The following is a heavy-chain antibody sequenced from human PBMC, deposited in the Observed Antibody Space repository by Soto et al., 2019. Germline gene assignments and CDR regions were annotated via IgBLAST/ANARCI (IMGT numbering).Heavy chain of an antibody. J-gene: IGHJ4*02. V-gene: IGHV3-9*01. Sequence: VQLVESGGGLVQPGRSLRLSCEASGFKFHDYAMHWVRQAPGKGLEWVSSISWKNGRVGDADSVKGRFTISRDNGKNSLYLQMNSLKPDDTAFYYCAKDWGDCGGDCFSFDHWGRGTLVTVSS. CDR2: ISWKNGRV. CDR3: AKDWGDCGGDCFSFDH. CDR1: GFKFHDYA. D-gene: IGHD2-21*02.